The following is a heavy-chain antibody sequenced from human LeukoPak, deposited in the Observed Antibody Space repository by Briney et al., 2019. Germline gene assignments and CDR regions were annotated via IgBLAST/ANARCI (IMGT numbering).Heavy chain of an antibody. D-gene: IGHD1-26*01. Sequence: GGSLRPSCAASGFTFSNSAMYWVRQAPGKGPEYVSAITSNGGSTYYANSVKGRFTISRDNSKNTLYLQMGSLRAEDMAVYYCARVGSWDAFDIWGQGTMVTVSS. CDR3: ARVGSWDAFDI. CDR2: ITSNGGST. J-gene: IGHJ3*02. CDR1: GFTFSNSA. V-gene: IGHV3-64*01.